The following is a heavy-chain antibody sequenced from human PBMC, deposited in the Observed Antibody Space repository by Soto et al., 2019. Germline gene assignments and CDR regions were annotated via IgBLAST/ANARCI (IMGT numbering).Heavy chain of an antibody. V-gene: IGHV5-51*01. J-gene: IGHJ3*02. CDR1: GYSFTGYW. D-gene: IGHD2-2*01. Sequence: GFLKVSRKGSGYSFTGYWIGCVRQMPGKGLEWMGIIYPGDSDTRYSPSFQGQVTISADKSISTAYLQWSSLTASATAMYYCARHVSQDIVVVPAAPHDAFDIWGQGTMVTVSS. CDR2: IYPGDSDT. CDR3: ARHVSQDIVVVPAAPHDAFDI.